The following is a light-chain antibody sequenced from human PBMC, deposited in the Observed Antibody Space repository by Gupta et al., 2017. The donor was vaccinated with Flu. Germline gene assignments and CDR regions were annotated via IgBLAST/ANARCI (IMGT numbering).Light chain of an antibody. Sequence: TSSDIGTYNLVSWYQQYPGKVPELMIYEGSKKPSGVSNRFSASKSGNTASLTISGLQAEDEADYYCCSYAGDNNWVFGGGTKLTVL. CDR2: EGS. V-gene: IGLV2-23*01. CDR3: CSYAGDNNWV. J-gene: IGLJ3*02. CDR1: SSDIGTYNL.